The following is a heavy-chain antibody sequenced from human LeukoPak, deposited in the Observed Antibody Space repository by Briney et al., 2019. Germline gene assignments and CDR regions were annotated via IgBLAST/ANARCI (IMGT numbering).Heavy chain of an antibody. CDR3: AIGSYYDFWSGYYFLDP. V-gene: IGHV4-34*01. CDR2: INHSGST. CDR1: GGSFSGYY. Sequence: SETLSLTCAVYGGSFSGYYWSWIRQPPGKGLEWIGEINHSGSTNYNPSLKSRVTISVGTSKNQFSLMLSSVTAADTAVYYCAIGSYYDFWSGYYFLDPWGQGTLVTVSS. D-gene: IGHD3-3*01. J-gene: IGHJ5*02.